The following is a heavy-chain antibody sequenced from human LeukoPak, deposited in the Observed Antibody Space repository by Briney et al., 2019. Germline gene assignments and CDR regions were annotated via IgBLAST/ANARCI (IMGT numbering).Heavy chain of an antibody. Sequence: SETLSLTCTVSGGSISNYYWSWIRQPAGKGLEWIGRIYSTGSTNYNPSLKSRVTMSVDTSKNQFSLRLSSVTAADTAVYYCARDVRSIPSSGSGGYRQDVWGKGTTVTVSS. V-gene: IGHV4-4*07. CDR3: ARDVRSIPSSGSGGYRQDV. CDR1: GGSISNYY. J-gene: IGHJ6*04. D-gene: IGHD3-10*01. CDR2: IYSTGST.